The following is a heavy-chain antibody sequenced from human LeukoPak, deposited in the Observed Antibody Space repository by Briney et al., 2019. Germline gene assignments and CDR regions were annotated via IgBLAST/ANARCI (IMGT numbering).Heavy chain of an antibody. V-gene: IGHV3-21*01. CDR3: LVVVPAAILNLDY. D-gene: IGHD2-2*01. Sequence: PGGSLRLSCAASGFTFSSYSMNWVRQAPGKGLEWVSSISSSSSYIYYADSVKGRFTISRDNAKNSLYLQMNSLRAEDTAVYYCLVVVPAAILNLDYWGQGTLVTVSS. CDR1: GFTFSSYS. J-gene: IGHJ4*02. CDR2: ISSSSSYI.